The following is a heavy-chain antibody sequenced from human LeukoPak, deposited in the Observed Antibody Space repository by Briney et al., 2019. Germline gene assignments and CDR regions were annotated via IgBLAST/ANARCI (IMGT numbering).Heavy chain of an antibody. CDR1: GYRFTSYW. V-gene: IGHV5-51*01. D-gene: IGHD5-18*01. Sequence: GESLKISCKGSGYRFTSYWIGWVRQMPGKGLEWMGIIYPGDSDTRYSPSFQGQVTISADKSISTAYLQWSSLKASDTAMYYCARSHSYGSNYYYYGMDVWGQGTTVTVSS. CDR2: IYPGDSDT. J-gene: IGHJ6*02. CDR3: ARSHSYGSNYYYYGMDV.